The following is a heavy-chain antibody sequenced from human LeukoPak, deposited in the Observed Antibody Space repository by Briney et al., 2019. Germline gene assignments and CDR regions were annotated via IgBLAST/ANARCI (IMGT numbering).Heavy chain of an antibody. CDR3: SKEKNDSFDI. V-gene: IGHV1-46*01. J-gene: IGHJ3*02. CDR1: GYTFTSYY. CDR2: INPSGGST. Sequence: ASVKVPCTASGYTFTSYYMHWVRQAPGQGLEWMGIINPSGGSTSYAQKFQGRVTMTRETSTSTVYMELSSLRSEDTAVYYRSKEKNDSFDIWGQGTMVTVSS.